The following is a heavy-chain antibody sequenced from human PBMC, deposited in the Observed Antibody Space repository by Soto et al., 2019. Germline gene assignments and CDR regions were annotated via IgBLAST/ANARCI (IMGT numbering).Heavy chain of an antibody. D-gene: IGHD6-13*01. CDR1: GGSISSYY. CDR2: IYYSGST. Sequence: SETLYLTCTVSGGSISSYYWSWIRQPPGKGLEWIGYIYYSGSTNYNPSLKSRVTISVDTSKNQFSLKLSSVTATDTAVYYCARHSSSWYVGWYFDLWGRGTLVTVSS. V-gene: IGHV4-59*08. CDR3: ARHSSSWYVGWYFDL. J-gene: IGHJ2*01.